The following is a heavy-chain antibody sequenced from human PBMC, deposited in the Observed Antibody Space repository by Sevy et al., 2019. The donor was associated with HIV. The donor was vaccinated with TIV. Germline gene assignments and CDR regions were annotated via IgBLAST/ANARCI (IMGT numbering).Heavy chain of an antibody. V-gene: IGHV4-59*01. Sequence: SETLSLTCTVSGGSISSYYWSWIPQPPGKGLEWIGYIYYSGSTNYNPSLKSRVTISVDTSKNQFSLKLSSVTAADTAVYYCARVTGYYYYYMDVWGKGTTVTVSS. CDR3: ARVTGYYYYYMDV. D-gene: IGHD3-9*01. CDR2: IYYSGST. CDR1: GGSISSYY. J-gene: IGHJ6*03.